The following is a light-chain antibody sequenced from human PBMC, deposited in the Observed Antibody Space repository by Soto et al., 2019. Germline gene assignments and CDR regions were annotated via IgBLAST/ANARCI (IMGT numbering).Light chain of an antibody. J-gene: IGKJ2*01. CDR1: QSISSY. Sequence: DIQMTQSPSSLSASVGDRVTITCRASQSISSYLNWYQQKPGKAPKLLIYAASSLQSWVPSRFSGSGSGTYFTLTISSLQPEDFATYYCQQSYSTPYTFGQGTKLEIK. V-gene: IGKV1-39*01. CDR3: QQSYSTPYT. CDR2: AAS.